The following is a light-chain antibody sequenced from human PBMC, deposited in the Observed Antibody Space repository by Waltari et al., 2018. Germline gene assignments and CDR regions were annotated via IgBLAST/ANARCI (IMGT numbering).Light chain of an antibody. CDR1: SSDIGNSDN. CDR3: CSYAGSDHFYV. Sequence: QSALTQPPSASGSPGQSVTISCTGTSSDIGNSDNVYCYQQHPGTAPKLIIHEVTKRPSGVPDRFSGSKSGNTASLTVSGLQAEDEAEYYCCSYAGSDHFYVFGTGTHVTVL. J-gene: IGLJ1*01. CDR2: EVT. V-gene: IGLV2-8*01.